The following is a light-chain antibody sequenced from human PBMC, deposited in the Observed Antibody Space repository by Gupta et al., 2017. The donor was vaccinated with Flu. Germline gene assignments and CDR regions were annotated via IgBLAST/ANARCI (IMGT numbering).Light chain of an antibody. CDR2: RNN. Sequence: QSVLTQPPSASGTPGQRVTIPCSGSTSNIGSDYVYWYQQLPGTAPKLLIYRNNQRPSGVPDRFSGSNSGTSASLAISGLRSEDEADYYCAAWDDSLSVWVFGGGTKLTVL. J-gene: IGLJ3*02. CDR3: AAWDDSLSVWV. V-gene: IGLV1-47*01. CDR1: TSNIGSDY.